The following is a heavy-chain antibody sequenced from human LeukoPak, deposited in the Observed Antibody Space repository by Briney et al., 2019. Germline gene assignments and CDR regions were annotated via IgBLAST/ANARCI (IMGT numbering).Heavy chain of an antibody. CDR3: ARDGGKGYSSGWYEFDP. CDR1: GYTFTSYA. D-gene: IGHD6-19*01. V-gene: IGHV7-4-1*02. Sequence: ASVKVSCKASGYTFTSYAMNWVRQAPGQGLGWMGWINTNSGNPTYAQGFTGRFVFSLDTSVSTAYLQISSLKAEDTAVYYCARDGGKGYSSGWYEFDPWGQGTLVTVSS. J-gene: IGHJ5*02. CDR2: INTNSGNP.